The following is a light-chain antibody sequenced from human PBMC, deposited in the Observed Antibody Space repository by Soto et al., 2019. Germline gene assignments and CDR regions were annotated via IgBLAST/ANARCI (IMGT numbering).Light chain of an antibody. CDR1: SSDVGAYNY. V-gene: IGLV2-14*01. CDR3: CSFTGITTYV. Sequence: QSVLTQPASVSGSPGQSITISCTGTSSDVGAYNYVSWYQQQPGKAPKLMISEVSNRPSGVSNRFSCSKSGNTASLIISGLQAEDEADYYCCSFTGITTYVFGTGTKVT. CDR2: EVS. J-gene: IGLJ1*01.